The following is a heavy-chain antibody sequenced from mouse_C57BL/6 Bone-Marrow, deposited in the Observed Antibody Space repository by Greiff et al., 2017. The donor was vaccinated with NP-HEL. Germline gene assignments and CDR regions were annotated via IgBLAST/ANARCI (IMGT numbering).Heavy chain of an antibody. J-gene: IGHJ3*01. CDR3: ARGDYYGSQFAY. CDR2: IDPSDSAT. V-gene: IGHV1-52*01. Sequence: QVQLQQPGAELVRPGSSVKLSCKASGYTFTSYWMHWVKQRPIQGLEWIGNIDPSDSATHYNQKFTDKATLTVDKSSSTAYMQLSSLTSEDSAVYYCARGDYYGSQFAYWGQGTLVTVSA. D-gene: IGHD1-1*01. CDR1: GYTFTSYW.